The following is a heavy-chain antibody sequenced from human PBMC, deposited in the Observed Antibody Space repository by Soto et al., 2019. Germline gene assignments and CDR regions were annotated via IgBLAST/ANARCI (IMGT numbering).Heavy chain of an antibody. CDR3: ARYPSGSPFDY. J-gene: IGHJ4*02. Sequence: PSETLSLTCTVSGGSISTYYWNWIRQPPGKGLEWIGNINYDGYTNYSPSLKNRVTMSLDTSKNQFSLKLSSMTAADTAVYFCARYPSGSPFDYWGQGTLVTVSS. CDR2: INYDGYT. V-gene: IGHV4-59*01. D-gene: IGHD1-26*01. CDR1: GGSISTYY.